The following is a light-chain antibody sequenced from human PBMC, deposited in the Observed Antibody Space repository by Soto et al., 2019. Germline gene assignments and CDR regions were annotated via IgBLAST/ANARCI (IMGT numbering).Light chain of an antibody. J-gene: IGLJ2*01. Sequence: QSVLTQPRSVSGSPGQSVTISCTGTSSDVGGYKFVSWYRHHPGKAPKLMLYDVSERPSGVPDRFSGSKSGSTASLIISGLQAEDEADYYCCSYAGTSTFDVIFGGGTKLTVL. V-gene: IGLV2-11*01. CDR3: CSYAGTSTFDVI. CDR1: SSDVGGYKF. CDR2: DVS.